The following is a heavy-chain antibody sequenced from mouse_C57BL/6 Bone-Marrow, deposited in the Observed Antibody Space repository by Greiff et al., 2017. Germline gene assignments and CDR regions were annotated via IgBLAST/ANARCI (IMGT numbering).Heavy chain of an antibody. CDR1: GYAFSSYW. J-gene: IGHJ2*01. D-gene: IGHD1-1*01. Sequence: VQLQQSGAELVKPGASVKISCKASGYAFSSYWMNWVKQRPGKGLEWIGQLYPGDGDTNYNGKFKGKATLTADKSSSTAYMQLSSLTSEDSAVYFCASYYYGKYYFDYWGQGTTLTVSS. CDR3: ASYYYGKYYFDY. V-gene: IGHV1-80*01. CDR2: LYPGDGDT.